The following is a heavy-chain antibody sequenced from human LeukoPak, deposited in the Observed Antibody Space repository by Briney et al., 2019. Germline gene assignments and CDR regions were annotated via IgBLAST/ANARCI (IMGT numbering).Heavy chain of an antibody. CDR3: AAYCSSTSCQLSFDY. V-gene: IGHV1-69*13. CDR1: GGTFSSYA. J-gene: IGHJ4*02. CDR2: IIPIFGTA. D-gene: IGHD2-2*01. Sequence: SVKVCCKASGGTFSSYAISWGRQAPGQGLEWMGGIIPIFGTANYAQKFQGRVTITADESTSTAYMELSSLRTEDTAVYYCAAYCSSTSCQLSFDYWGQGTLVTVSS.